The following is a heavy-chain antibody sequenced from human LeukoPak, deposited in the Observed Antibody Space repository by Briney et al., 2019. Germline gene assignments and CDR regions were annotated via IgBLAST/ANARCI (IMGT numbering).Heavy chain of an antibody. CDR1: GGSIDSTNW. CDR3: ARSHDHLWGNYPDY. CDR2: IHHDGRI. D-gene: IGHD3-16*02. J-gene: IGHJ4*02. V-gene: IGHV4/OR15-8*01. Sequence: SETLSLTCDVSGGSIDSTNWWNWVRQPPGKGLEWIGEIHHDGRINYNPSLKSRVTLSVDKSKNQFSLRLNSVTAADTAMYYCARSHDHLWGNYPDYWGQGSLVTVSS.